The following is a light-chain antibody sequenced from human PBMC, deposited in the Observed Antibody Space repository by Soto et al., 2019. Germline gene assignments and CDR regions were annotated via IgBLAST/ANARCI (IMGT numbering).Light chain of an antibody. CDR2: DVT. V-gene: IGLV2-14*03. CDR1: SSDIGGYNY. J-gene: IGLJ1*01. Sequence: QSALTQPASVSGSPGQSITISCTGTSSDIGGYNYVSWYQHHPGKAPKLIIYDVTNRPSGVSNPFSGSKSGNTASLTISGLLPEDEADYFCSSYTTSNTRQTVFGTGTQLTVL. CDR3: SSYTTSNTRQTV.